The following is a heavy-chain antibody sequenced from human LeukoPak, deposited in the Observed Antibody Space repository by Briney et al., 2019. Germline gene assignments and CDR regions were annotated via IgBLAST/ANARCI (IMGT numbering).Heavy chain of an antibody. D-gene: IGHD3-10*01. CDR3: AKSYYYASGSPFDN. CDR1: GGSISSHY. Sequence: SETLSLTCTVSGGSISSHYWSWIRQPAGKGLEWIGRIYTSGSTNYNPSLKSRVTMSVDTSKNQFSLKLASVTAADTAVYYCAKSYYYASGSPFDNWGQGTLVTVSS. J-gene: IGHJ4*02. V-gene: IGHV4-4*07. CDR2: IYTSGST.